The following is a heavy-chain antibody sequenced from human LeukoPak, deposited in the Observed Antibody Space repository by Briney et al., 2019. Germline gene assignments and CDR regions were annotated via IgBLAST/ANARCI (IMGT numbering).Heavy chain of an antibody. Sequence: GSLRLACAXSGFTFSSYWMQWVRHARGKGGAWVSRIYSDGSNTKYADSVKGRFTISRDNAKNTVYLQMNSLRAEDTAVYYCARGNWNPDFWGQGTLVTVSS. D-gene: IGHD1-1*01. J-gene: IGHJ4*02. CDR3: ARGNWNPDF. V-gene: IGHV3-74*01. CDR2: IYSDGSNT. CDR1: GFTFSSYW.